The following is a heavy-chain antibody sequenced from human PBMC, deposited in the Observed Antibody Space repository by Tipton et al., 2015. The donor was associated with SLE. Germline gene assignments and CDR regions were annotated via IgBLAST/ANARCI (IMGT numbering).Heavy chain of an antibody. CDR3: AKDVPYYDTFSGDYKSDAFDI. D-gene: IGHD3-9*01. CDR2: IRNDGITK. J-gene: IGHJ3*02. CDR1: GFTFRNYG. Sequence: GSLRLSCATSGFTFRNYGMHWVRQSPGKGLEWVAFIRNDGITKNYGDSVKGRFTISRDNSERTVHLQMNSLRVEDTAIYYCAKDVPYYDTFSGDYKSDAFDIWGQGTMVTVSS. V-gene: IGHV3-30*02.